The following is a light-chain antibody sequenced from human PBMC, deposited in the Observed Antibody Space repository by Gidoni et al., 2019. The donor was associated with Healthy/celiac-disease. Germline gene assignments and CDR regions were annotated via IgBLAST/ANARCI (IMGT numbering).Light chain of an antibody. CDR1: KLGDKY. CDR2: QDN. CDR3: QAWDSSTAV. J-gene: IGLJ2*01. Sequence: SYELTQPPSVSVSPGQTASITCSGDKLGDKYACWYQQKPGQSPVVVIYQDNKRPSGIPARFSGSNSGNTATLTISGTQAMDEADYYCQAWDSSTAVFGGGTKLTVL. V-gene: IGLV3-1*01.